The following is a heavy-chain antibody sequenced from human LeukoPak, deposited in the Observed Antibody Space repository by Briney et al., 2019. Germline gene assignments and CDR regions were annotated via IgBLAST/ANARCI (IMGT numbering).Heavy chain of an antibody. CDR1: GGSFSGYY. Sequence: PSETLSLTCAVYGGSFSGYYWSWIRQPPGKGLEWIGEINHSGSTNYNPSLKSRVTISVDTSKNQFSLKLSSVTAADTAVYYCARGVPPMYSSSSVYPDWFDPWGQGTLVTVSS. CDR2: INHSGST. V-gene: IGHV4-34*01. J-gene: IGHJ5*02. D-gene: IGHD6-6*01. CDR3: ARGVPPMYSSSSVYPDWFDP.